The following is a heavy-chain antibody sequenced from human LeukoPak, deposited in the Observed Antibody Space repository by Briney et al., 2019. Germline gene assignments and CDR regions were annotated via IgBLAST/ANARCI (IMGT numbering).Heavy chain of an antibody. Sequence: PGGSLRLSCAASGFNFNIYAMSWVRQAPGKGPEWVSGISWNSGSIGYADSVKGRFTISRDNAKNSLYLQMNSLRAEDTALYYCAKDMWRREYYYYMDVWGKGTTVTVSS. CDR3: AKDMWRREYYYYMDV. D-gene: IGHD2-21*01. J-gene: IGHJ6*03. CDR1: GFNFNIYA. V-gene: IGHV3-9*01. CDR2: ISWNSGSI.